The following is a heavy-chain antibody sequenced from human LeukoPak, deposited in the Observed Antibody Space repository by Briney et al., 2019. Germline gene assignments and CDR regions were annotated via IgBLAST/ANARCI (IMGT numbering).Heavy chain of an antibody. CDR2: IIPIFGTA. CDR3: ARLGVVPAAIIAVGAFDI. Sequence: SVKVSCKASGGTFSSYAISWVRQVPGQGLEWMGGIIPIFGTANYAQKFQGRVTITADESTSTAYMELSSLRSEDTAVYYCARLGVVPAAIIAVGAFDIWGQGTMVTVSP. J-gene: IGHJ3*02. D-gene: IGHD2-2*01. CDR1: GGTFSSYA. V-gene: IGHV1-69*01.